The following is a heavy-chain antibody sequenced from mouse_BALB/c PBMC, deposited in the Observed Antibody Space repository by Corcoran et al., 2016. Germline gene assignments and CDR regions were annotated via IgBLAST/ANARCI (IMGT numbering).Heavy chain of an antibody. Sequence: QVTLKESGTGILQPSQTLSLTCSFSGFSLSTSGMGVGWIRQPSGKGLEWLAHIWWDDDKYYNTALKSGLTISKDTSKNHVFLKIASVDTADTATYFCARNRYDGNAMDYWGQGTSVTVSS. CDR3: ARNRYDGNAMDY. D-gene: IGHD2-14*01. V-gene: IGHV8-8*01. J-gene: IGHJ4*01. CDR1: GFSLSTSGMG. CDR2: IWWDDDK.